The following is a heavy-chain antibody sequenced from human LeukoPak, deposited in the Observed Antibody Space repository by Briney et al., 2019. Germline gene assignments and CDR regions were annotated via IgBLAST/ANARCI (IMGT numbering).Heavy chain of an antibody. J-gene: IGHJ3*01. D-gene: IGHD3-16*01. Sequence: GGSLRLSCAASGFTFRTYGMHWVRQAPGKGLEWVTFIRYDGGDKYYADSVKGRFTISRDNSKNTLFLQMNSLRVEDTAVYYCAKRADYYDSSRALYDAFDLWGQGTMVTVSS. CDR2: IRYDGGDK. CDR1: GFTFRTYG. V-gene: IGHV3-30*02. CDR3: AKRADYYDSSRALYDAFDL.